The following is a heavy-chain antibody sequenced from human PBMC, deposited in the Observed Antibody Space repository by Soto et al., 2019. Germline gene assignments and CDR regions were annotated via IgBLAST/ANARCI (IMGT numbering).Heavy chain of an antibody. Sequence: SETLSLTCTVSGGSISSSRHYWGWIRQPPGKGLEWIGSIFYSGSTSYNPSLKSRVTISVDTSKNQFSLKLSSVTAADTAVYYCARRESYDILTGYYHIEYWGQGTLVTVSS. V-gene: IGHV4-39*01. CDR3: ARRESYDILTGYYHIEY. D-gene: IGHD3-9*01. J-gene: IGHJ4*02. CDR2: IFYSGST. CDR1: GGSISSSRHY.